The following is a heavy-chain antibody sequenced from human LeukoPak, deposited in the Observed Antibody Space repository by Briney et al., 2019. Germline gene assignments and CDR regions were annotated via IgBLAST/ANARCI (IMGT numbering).Heavy chain of an antibody. D-gene: IGHD1-26*01. CDR2: IYYSGST. J-gene: IGHJ3*02. CDR3: ASVGGSYFAFDI. Sequence: SETLSLTCTVSGDSISSRSYYWGWLRQPPGKGLEWIGSIYYSGSTYYSPSLKSRVTISVDTSKSQFSLKLSSVTAADTAVYYCASVGGSYFAFDIWGQGTMVTVSS. V-gene: IGHV4-39*01. CDR1: GDSISSRSYY.